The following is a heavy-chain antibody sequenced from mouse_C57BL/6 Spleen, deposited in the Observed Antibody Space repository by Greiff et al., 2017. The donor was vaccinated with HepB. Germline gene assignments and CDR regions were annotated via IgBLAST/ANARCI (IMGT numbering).Heavy chain of an antibody. D-gene: IGHD1-1*01. J-gene: IGHJ2*01. CDR2: IDPETGGT. CDR3: TRNYGRSYDCDY. CDR1: GYTFTDYE. V-gene: IGHV1-15*01. Sequence: QVQLQQSGAELVRPGASVTLSCKASGYTFTDYEMHWVKQTPVHGLEWIGAIDPETGGTAYNQKFKGKAILTADQSSSTAYMELRSLTSEDSAVYNCTRNYGRSYDCDYWGQGTTLTVSS.